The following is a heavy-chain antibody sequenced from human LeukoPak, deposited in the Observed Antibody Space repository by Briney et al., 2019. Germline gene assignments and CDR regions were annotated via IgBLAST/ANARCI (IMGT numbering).Heavy chain of an antibody. CDR1: GYSFTSYW. V-gene: IGHV5-51*01. CDR2: NYPGDSDT. Sequence: GESLKISCKGSGYSFTSYWIGWVRQMPGKGLEWMGINYPGDSDTTYSPSFQGQVTMSADKSISTAYLQWSSLKASDTAMYYCARRVSSSGFDAFDVWGQGTMVTVSS. J-gene: IGHJ3*01. CDR3: ARRVSSSGFDAFDV. D-gene: IGHD5-12*01.